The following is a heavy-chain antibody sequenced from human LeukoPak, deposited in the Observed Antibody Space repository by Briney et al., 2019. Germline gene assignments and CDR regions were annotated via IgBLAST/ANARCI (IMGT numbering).Heavy chain of an antibody. V-gene: IGHV3-21*01. CDR1: GFTFSSYS. J-gene: IGHJ6*03. D-gene: IGHD1-26*01. Sequence: GGSLRLSCAASGFTFSSYSMNWVRQAPGKGLEWVSSISSSSSYIYYADSVKGRFTISRDNAKNSLYLQMNSLRAEDTAVYYCARRDDEWGLPNSYYYYYYMDVWGKGTTVTVSS. CDR2: ISSSSSYI. CDR3: ARRDDEWGLPNSYYYYYYMDV.